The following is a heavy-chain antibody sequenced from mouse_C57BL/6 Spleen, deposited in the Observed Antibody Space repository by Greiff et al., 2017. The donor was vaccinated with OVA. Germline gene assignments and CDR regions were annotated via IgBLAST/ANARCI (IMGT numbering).Heavy chain of an antibody. CDR2: IDPENGDT. CDR3: TTRYYYGSSYVRWLAY. J-gene: IGHJ3*01. V-gene: IGHV14-4*01. CDR1: GFNIKDDY. Sequence: VQLKQPGAELVRPGASVTLSCTASGFNIKDDYMHWVKQRPEQGLEWIGWIDPENGDTEYASKFQGKATITADTSSNTAYLQLSSLTSEDTAVYYCTTRYYYGSSYVRWLAYWGQGTLVTVSA. D-gene: IGHD1-1*01.